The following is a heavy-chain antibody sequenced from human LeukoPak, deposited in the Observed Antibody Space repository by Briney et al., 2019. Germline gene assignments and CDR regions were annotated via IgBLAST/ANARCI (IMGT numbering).Heavy chain of an antibody. Sequence: SETLSLTCTVSGGSISSYYWSWIRQPPGKGLEWIGYIYYSGSSNYNPSLKSRVTISVDTSKNQFSLKLSSVTAADTAVYYCARAHHLNFDYWGQGTLVTVSS. D-gene: IGHD1-14*01. CDR1: GGSISSYY. J-gene: IGHJ4*02. CDR3: ARAHHLNFDY. CDR2: IYYSGSS. V-gene: IGHV4-59*12.